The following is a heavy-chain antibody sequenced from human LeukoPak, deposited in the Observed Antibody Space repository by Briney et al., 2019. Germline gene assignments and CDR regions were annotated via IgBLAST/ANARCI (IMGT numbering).Heavy chain of an antibody. D-gene: IGHD6-13*01. CDR3: ARVGVFGSSSPFDY. Sequence: SETLSLTCTVSGGSVSSGSFYWSWLRQPPGKRLEWIGYIYYSGSTEYNPSLKSRVTISADTSKKQFFLKLISVAAADTAVYYCARVGVFGSSSPFDYCGQGTLVTVSS. CDR2: IYYSGST. CDR1: GGSVSSGSFY. J-gene: IGHJ4*02. V-gene: IGHV4-61*01.